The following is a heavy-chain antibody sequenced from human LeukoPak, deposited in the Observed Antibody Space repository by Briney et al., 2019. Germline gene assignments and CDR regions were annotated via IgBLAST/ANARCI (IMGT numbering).Heavy chain of an antibody. D-gene: IGHD2-15*01. CDR2: MSHSGFS. J-gene: IGHJ4*02. Sequence: PSETLSLTCAVSGDSISSNSWWGWLRQPPGKGLEWIGEMSHSGFSNYNPSFTSRVTVSLDESNNQFFLKLTSVTAADTAVYYCARRFCSGGICYPFDYWGRGTQVIVSS. CDR3: ARRFCSGGICYPFDY. CDR1: GDSISSNSW. V-gene: IGHV4-4*02.